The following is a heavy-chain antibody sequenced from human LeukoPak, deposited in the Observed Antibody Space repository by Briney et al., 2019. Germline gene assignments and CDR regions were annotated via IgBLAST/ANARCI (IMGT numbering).Heavy chain of an antibody. CDR1: GYTFTSCG. V-gene: IGHV1-18*01. CDR3: ARYWGTGTTFSYFDY. CDR2: ISAYNGNT. D-gene: IGHD1-1*01. Sequence: ASVKVSCKASGYTFTSCGISWVRQAPGQRLKWMGWISAYNGNTNYAQKLQGRVTVTTDTSTSTAYMELRSLRSDDTAVYYCARYWGTGTTFSYFDYWGQGTLVTVSS. J-gene: IGHJ4*02.